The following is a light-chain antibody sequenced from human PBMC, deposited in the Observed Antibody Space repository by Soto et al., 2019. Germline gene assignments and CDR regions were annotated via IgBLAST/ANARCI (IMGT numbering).Light chain of an antibody. CDR1: SSDVGAYNY. V-gene: IGLV2-14*01. Sequence: QSALTQPASVSGSPGQSITISCTGTSSDVGAYNYVSWYQQQSGKAPKLIIHEVSNRPSGVSNRFSGSKSGNTASLTISGLQAEDEADYYCSSFTSNRAYVFGIGIKLTVL. CDR2: EVS. J-gene: IGLJ1*01. CDR3: SSFTSNRAYV.